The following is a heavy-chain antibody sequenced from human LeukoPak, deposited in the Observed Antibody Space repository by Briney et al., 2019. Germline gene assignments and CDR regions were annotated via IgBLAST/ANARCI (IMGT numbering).Heavy chain of an antibody. Sequence: PGGSLRLSCAASGFTFSTYAMNWVRQAPGKGLEWVSDISNTGSWTHYTDSVKGRFTISRDNSRNTLYLQMNSLRAEDTAVYYCAKDPPNSSSWYHLYYYYYGMDVWGQGTTVTVSS. D-gene: IGHD6-13*01. CDR3: AKDPPNSSSWYHLYYYYYGMDV. V-gene: IGHV3-23*01. CDR2: ISNTGSWT. CDR1: GFTFSTYA. J-gene: IGHJ6*02.